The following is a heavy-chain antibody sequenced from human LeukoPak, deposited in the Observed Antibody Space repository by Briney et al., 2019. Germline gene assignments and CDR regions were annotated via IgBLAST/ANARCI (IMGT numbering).Heavy chain of an antibody. J-gene: IGHJ5*02. D-gene: IGHD2-21*01. Sequence: GGSLRLSCAASGFSFSEYWMYWVRQGPGKGGEGLEVVSRLNGDGSDTTYADSVKGRFTISRDNAKNTVYLQMNSLRAEDTAVYYCARAHLNYYGGCYDRWGQGTLVTVSS. V-gene: IGHV3-74*01. CDR2: LNGDGSDT. CDR3: ARAHLNYYGGCYDR. CDR1: GFSFSEYW.